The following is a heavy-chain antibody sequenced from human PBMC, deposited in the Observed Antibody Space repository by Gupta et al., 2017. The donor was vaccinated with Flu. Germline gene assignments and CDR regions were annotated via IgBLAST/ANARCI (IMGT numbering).Heavy chain of an antibody. V-gene: IGHV1-24*01. D-gene: IGHD6-13*01. Sequence: QVQLVQSGAEVKKPGASVKVSCKVSGYTLTELSMHWVRQAPGKGLEWMGGFDPEDGETIYAQKFQGRVTMTEDTSTDTAYMELSSLRSEDTAVYYCATKEFVGAAGTLGPAEYFQHWGQGTLVTVSS. CDR2: FDPEDGET. CDR1: GYTLTELS. CDR3: ATKEFVGAAGTLGPAEYFQH. J-gene: IGHJ1*01.